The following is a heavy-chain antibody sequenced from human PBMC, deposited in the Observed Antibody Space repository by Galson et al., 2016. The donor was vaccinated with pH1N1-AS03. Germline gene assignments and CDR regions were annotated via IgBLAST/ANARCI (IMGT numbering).Heavy chain of an antibody. CDR2: ISWNGDKI. CDR3: ARGQRGSYPTFDS. V-gene: IGHV3-9*01. CDR1: GFTFNDHT. D-gene: IGHD1-26*01. Sequence: LRLSCAASGFTFNDHTMHWVRQAPGKGLEWVSGISWNGDKIDYADSVKGRFSISRDNARNSLYLQMNSLRSEDTALYYCARGQRGSYPTFDSWGQGTRVTVSS. J-gene: IGHJ4*02.